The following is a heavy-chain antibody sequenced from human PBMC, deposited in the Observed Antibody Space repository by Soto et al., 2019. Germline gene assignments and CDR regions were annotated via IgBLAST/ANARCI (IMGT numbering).Heavy chain of an antibody. CDR3: AKRGSGSQFDY. Sequence: EVQLLESGGGLVQPGGSLRLSCAASGFTFSSYAMSWVRQAPGKGLEWVSVISGSGGSTYYADSVKGRFTISRDNSKTTLYLQMNSLRAEDTAVHYCAKRGSGSQFDYWGQGTLVTVSS. V-gene: IGHV3-23*01. D-gene: IGHD1-26*01. CDR2: ISGSGGST. CDR1: GFTFSSYA. J-gene: IGHJ4*02.